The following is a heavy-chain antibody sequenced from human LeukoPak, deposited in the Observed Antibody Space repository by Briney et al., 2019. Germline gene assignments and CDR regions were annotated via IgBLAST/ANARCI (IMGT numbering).Heavy chain of an antibody. Sequence: GGSLRLSCTTYGLTFTSHGFHWLRQVVGKRLEWVAFVRNDGSDTYHANSVKGRFTISRDNSKNTLYLQMNSLRAEDTAVYYCAISHYYDFWSGYSIGWGQGTLVTVSS. J-gene: IGHJ4*02. CDR3: AISHYYDFWSGYSIG. D-gene: IGHD3-3*01. CDR1: GLTFTSHG. V-gene: IGHV3-30*02. CDR2: VRNDGSDT.